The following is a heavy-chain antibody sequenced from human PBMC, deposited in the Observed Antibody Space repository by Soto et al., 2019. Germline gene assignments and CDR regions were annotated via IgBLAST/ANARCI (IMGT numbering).Heavy chain of an antibody. CDR2: IYSGGST. CDR3: ARDRRTGYWNYYYGMDV. D-gene: IGHD3-9*01. V-gene: IGHV3-53*04. CDR1: GFTVSSNY. J-gene: IGHJ6*02. Sequence: EVPLVESGGGLVQPGGSLRLSCAASGFTVSSNYMSWVRQAPGKGLEWVSVIYSGGSTYYADSVKGRFTISRHNSKNTLYLQMNSLRAEDTAVYYCARDRRTGYWNYYYGMDVWGQGTTVTVSS.